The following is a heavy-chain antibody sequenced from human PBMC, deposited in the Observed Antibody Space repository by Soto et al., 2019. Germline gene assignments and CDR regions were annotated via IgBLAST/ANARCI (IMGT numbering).Heavy chain of an antibody. Sequence: ASVKVSCKASGYTFTSYAMHWVRQAPGQRLEWMGWINAGNGNTKYSQKFQGRVTITRDTSASTAYMELSSLRSEDTAVYYCARAYDSSGYCYHGFDYWGQGTLVTVSS. CDR1: GYTFTSYA. J-gene: IGHJ4*02. V-gene: IGHV1-3*01. CDR2: INAGNGNT. D-gene: IGHD3-22*01. CDR3: ARAYDSSGYCYHGFDY.